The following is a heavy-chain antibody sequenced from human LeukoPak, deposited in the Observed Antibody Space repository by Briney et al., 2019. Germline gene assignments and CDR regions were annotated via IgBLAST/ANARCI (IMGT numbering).Heavy chain of an antibody. CDR2: IYYSGST. J-gene: IGHJ4*02. CDR1: GFTFSSYA. D-gene: IGHD6-19*01. CDR3: ASEWLTIDY. Sequence: GSLRLSCAGSGFTFSSYAMSWVRQAPGKGLEWIGSIYYSGSTYYNPSLKSRVTISVDTSKNQFSLKLSSVTAADTAVYYCASEWLTIDYWGQGTLVTVSS. V-gene: IGHV4-39*07.